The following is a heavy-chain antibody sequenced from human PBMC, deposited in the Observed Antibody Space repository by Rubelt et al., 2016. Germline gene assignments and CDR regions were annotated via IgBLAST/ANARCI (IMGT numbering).Heavy chain of an antibody. CDR1: GGSISSYY. J-gene: IGHJ5*02. CDR3: ARHYSSTWANWFDP. Sequence: QVQLQESGPGLVKPSETLSLTCTVSGGSISSYYWRWIRQPPGKGLEWIGSIYYSGSTNYNPSLTSRVTLSVDTSKNQFPRRLVPVTAADTAGYYCARHYSSTWANWFDPWGQGTLVTVSP. CDR2: IYYSGST. D-gene: IGHD6-13*01. V-gene: IGHV4-59*08.